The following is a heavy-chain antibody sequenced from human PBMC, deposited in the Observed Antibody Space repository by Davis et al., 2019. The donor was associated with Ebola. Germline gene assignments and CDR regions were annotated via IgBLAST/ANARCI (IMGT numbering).Heavy chain of an antibody. V-gene: IGHV3-21*01. CDR1: GFSFSSYS. CDR2: ISYSSSYI. Sequence: GGSLRLSCIASGFSFSSYSMKWVRQAPGKGLEWVACISYSSSYIYYADSVKGRFTISRDNAKNSLYLQMNSLRAEDTAVYYCARGGLWDYWGQGTLATVSS. D-gene: IGHD2-21*01. J-gene: IGHJ4*02. CDR3: ARGGLWDY.